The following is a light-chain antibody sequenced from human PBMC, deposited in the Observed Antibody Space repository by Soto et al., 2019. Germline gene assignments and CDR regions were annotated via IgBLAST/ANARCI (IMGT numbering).Light chain of an antibody. CDR1: QNLGTLY. J-gene: IGKJ5*01. V-gene: IGKV3D-20*02. Sequence: EIVLTQSPGTLSLSPGEVGTLSCRASQNLGTLYLAWFQQKSGQAPRLLIYSASRRATGIPDRFTGSGSGTDFTLTISSLEPEDFGVYFCHQRNKFGQGTRLEIK. CDR2: SAS. CDR3: HQRNK.